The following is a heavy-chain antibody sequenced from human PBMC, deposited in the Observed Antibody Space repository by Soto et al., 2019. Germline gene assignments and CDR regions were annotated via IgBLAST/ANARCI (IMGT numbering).Heavy chain of an antibody. CDR1: AGSFNDYA. D-gene: IGHD6-6*01. Sequence: QVQLVQSGAEVKKPGSSVKVSCRASAGSFNDYAISWVRQAPGEGLEWMGGFIPIFGTTNYAEKFQGRITITADGSTRTTSMELTSLRSEDTAVYYCARWIGSSSFYFDFWVQGTLVTVSS. V-gene: IGHV1-69*01. CDR3: ARWIGSSSFYFDF. J-gene: IGHJ4*01. CDR2: FIPIFGTT.